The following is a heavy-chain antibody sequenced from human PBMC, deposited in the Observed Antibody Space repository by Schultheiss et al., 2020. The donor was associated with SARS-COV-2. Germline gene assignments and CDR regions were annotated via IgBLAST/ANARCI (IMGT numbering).Heavy chain of an antibody. CDR1: GFTFSTYG. V-gene: IGHV3-30*02. D-gene: IGHD1-26*01. CDR2: TWNDGSTK. Sequence: GESLKISCVASGFTFSTYGIHWVRQAPGKGLEWVAVTWNDGSTKYYADSVKGRFTISRDNPKNTLYLQMNSLRPEDTAIYYCAKDTGWELYYFDYWGQGTLVTVSS. CDR3: AKDTGWELYYFDY. J-gene: IGHJ4*02.